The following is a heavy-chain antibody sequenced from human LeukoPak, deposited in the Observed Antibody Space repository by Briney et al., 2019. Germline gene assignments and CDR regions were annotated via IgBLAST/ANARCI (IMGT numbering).Heavy chain of an antibody. V-gene: IGHV4-39*01. D-gene: IGHD2-2*01. CDR3: ARQGGSSSPYYYYYMDV. Sequence: KPSETLSLTCTVSGGSMISSSFYWGWLRQPPGKGLEWIGNIYYSGSTYYNPSLKSRVTISVDTSKNQFSLKLSSVTAADTAVYFCARQGGSSSPYYYYYMDVWGKGTTVTVSS. CDR2: IYYSGST. CDR1: GGSMISSSFY. J-gene: IGHJ6*03.